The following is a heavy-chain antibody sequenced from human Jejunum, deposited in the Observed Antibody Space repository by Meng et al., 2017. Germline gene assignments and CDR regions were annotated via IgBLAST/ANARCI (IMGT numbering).Heavy chain of an antibody. CDR1: GFIFSDQY. Sequence: GGSLRLSCAASGFIFSDQYLDWVRQAPGKGLEWVGRISNLVNRYTTEYAESVKGRFIIARDDSKNSLYLQMGSLKTEDTDIYPCVRGYNGVDIYAFDVWGQGTMVTVSS. J-gene: IGHJ3*01. CDR2: ISNLVNRYTT. V-gene: IGHV3-72*01. D-gene: IGHD5-12*01. CDR3: VRGYNGVDIYAFDV.